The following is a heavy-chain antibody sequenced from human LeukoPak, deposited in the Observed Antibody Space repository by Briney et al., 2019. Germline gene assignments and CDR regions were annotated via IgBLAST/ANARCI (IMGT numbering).Heavy chain of an antibody. V-gene: IGHV3-11*01. D-gene: IGHD3-10*01. CDR1: GFTFSDYY. CDR3: ARVSPYYYGAGPYYVIY. CDR2: ISSPGTSI. Sequence: PGGSLRLSCAASGFTFSDYYMSWIRQAPGKGPEWVSYISSPGTSIFYADSVKGRFTVSRDNTKNSLFLQMNSLRVEDTAVYYCARVSPYYYGAGPYYVIYWGQGTLVTVSS. J-gene: IGHJ4*02.